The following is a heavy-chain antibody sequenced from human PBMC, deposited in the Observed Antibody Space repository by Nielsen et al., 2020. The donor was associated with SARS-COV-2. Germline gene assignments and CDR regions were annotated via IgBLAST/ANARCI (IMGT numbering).Heavy chain of an antibody. CDR3: ARDLAVAGTGEVVDY. CDR2: IWYDGSNK. J-gene: IGHJ4*02. D-gene: IGHD6-19*01. Sequence: SCAASGFTFSSYGMHWVRQAPGKGLEWVAVIWYDGSNKYYADSVKGRFTISRDNSKNTLYLQMNSLRAEDTAVYYCARDLAVAGTGEVVDYWGQGTLVTVSS. CDR1: GFTFSSYG. V-gene: IGHV3-33*01.